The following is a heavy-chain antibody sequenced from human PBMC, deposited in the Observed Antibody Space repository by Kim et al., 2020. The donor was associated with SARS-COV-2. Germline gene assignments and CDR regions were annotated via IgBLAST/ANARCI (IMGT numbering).Heavy chain of an antibody. CDR1: GYTFSSYD. CDR2: MNPNSGNT. CDR3: ARLSDDDAFDI. J-gene: IGHJ3*02. V-gene: IGHV1-8*02. Sequence: ASVKVSCKASGYTFSSYDINWVRQATGQGLEWMGWMNPNSGNTGYAQKFQGRVTMTRDISISTAYMELSSLRSEDTAVYYCARLSDDDAFDIWGQGTVVTVSS.